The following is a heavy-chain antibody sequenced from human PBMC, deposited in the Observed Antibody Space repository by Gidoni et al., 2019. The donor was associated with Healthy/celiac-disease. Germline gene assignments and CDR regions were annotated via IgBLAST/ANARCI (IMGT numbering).Heavy chain of an antibody. D-gene: IGHD6-19*01. V-gene: IGHV3-33*01. Sequence: QVQLVESGGGVVQPGRSLRLSCAASGFTFSSYGMHWVRQSPGKGLEWVAVIWYDGSNKYYADSVKGRFTISRDNSKNTLYLQMNSLRAEATAVYYCARDGVPRSGFFDYYGMDVWGQGTTVTVSS. CDR1: GFTFSSYG. CDR3: ARDGVPRSGFFDYYGMDV. CDR2: IWYDGSNK. J-gene: IGHJ6*02.